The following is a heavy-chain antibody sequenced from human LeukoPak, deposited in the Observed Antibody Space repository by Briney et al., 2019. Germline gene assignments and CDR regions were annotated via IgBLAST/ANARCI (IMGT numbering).Heavy chain of an antibody. V-gene: IGHV4-4*07. J-gene: IGHJ6*03. Sequence: NPSETLSLTCTVSGGSISSYYWSWIRQPAGKGLEWIGRIYTSGSTNYNPSLKSRVTMSVDPSKNQFSLKLSSVSAAGTAVYYCAGEGRRIVGATSYSYYYKNFGGKGTTVTFSS. CDR2: IYTSGST. CDR3: AGEGRRIVGATSYSYYYKNF. D-gene: IGHD1-26*01. CDR1: GGSISSYY.